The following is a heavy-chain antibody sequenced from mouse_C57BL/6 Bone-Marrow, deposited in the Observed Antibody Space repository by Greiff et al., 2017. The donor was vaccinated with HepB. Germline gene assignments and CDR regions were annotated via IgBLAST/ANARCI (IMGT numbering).Heavy chain of an antibody. V-gene: IGHV5-4*01. CDR3: ARGGTTEEAY. J-gene: IGHJ3*01. CDR2: ISDGGSYT. D-gene: IGHD1-1*01. CDR1: GFTFSSYA. Sequence: EVQGVESGGGLVKPGGSLKLSCAASGFTFSSYAMSWVRQTPEKRLEWVATISDGGSYTYYPDNVKGRFTISRDNAKNNLYLQMSHLKSEDTAMYYCARGGTTEEAYWGQGTLVTVSA.